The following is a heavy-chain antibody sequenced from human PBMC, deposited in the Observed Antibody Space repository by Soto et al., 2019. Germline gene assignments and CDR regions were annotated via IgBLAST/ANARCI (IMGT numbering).Heavy chain of an antibody. D-gene: IGHD3-22*01. CDR2: INPNSGGT. Sequence: GASVKVSCKASGYTFTGYYMHWVRQAPGQGLEWMGWINPNSGGTNYAQKFQGRVTMTRDTSISTAYMELSRLRFDDTAVYYSARSTPNSSQATRYNWFDPWGQGTLVTVSS. J-gene: IGHJ5*02. V-gene: IGHV1-2*02. CDR1: GYTFTGYY. CDR3: ARSTPNSSQATRYNWFDP.